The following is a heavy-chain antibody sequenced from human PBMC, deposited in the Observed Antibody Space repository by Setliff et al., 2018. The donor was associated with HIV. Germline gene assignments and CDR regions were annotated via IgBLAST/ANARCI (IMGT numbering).Heavy chain of an antibody. J-gene: IGHJ4*02. CDR2: IIPLHGIA. Sequence: SVKVSCKASGGTSSSYAITWVRQAPGQGLEWMGGIIPLHGIANYIQKFQGRVTITADKSTTTAYMELSSLRSEDTAVYYCARARRDSYDRGSYLIGYWGQGTLVPVSS. D-gene: IGHD3-10*01. V-gene: IGHV1-69*10. CDR3: ARARRDSYDRGSYLIGY. CDR1: GGTSSSYA.